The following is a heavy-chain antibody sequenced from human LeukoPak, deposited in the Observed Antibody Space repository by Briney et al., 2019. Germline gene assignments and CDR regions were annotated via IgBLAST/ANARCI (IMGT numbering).Heavy chain of an antibody. Sequence: GGSLRLSCAASGNYWMHWVRQAPGKGLVWVSHVNSDGSWTSHADSVKGRFTISKDNAKNTAYLQMNNLRTEDTAVYYCVSFYETNWGRGTLVTVSS. CDR1: GNYW. D-gene: IGHD2-2*01. CDR3: VSFYETN. V-gene: IGHV3-74*01. CDR2: VNSDGSWT. J-gene: IGHJ4*02.